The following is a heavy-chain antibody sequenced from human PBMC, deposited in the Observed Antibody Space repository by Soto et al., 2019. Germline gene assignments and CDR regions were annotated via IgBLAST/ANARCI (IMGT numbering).Heavy chain of an antibody. Sequence: GGSLRLSCAASGFTFSNAWMNWVRQAPGKGLEWVGRIKSKTDGGTTDYAAPVKGRFTISRDDSKNTLYLQMNSLKTEDTAVYYCTTVSISSSWSYYYYGMDVWGQGTTVTVSS. CDR2: IKSKTDGGTT. CDR3: TTVSISSSWSYYYYGMDV. D-gene: IGHD6-13*01. J-gene: IGHJ6*02. CDR1: GFTFSNAW. V-gene: IGHV3-15*07.